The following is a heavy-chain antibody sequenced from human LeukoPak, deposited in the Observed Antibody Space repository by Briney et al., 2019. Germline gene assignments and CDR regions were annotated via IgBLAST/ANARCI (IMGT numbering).Heavy chain of an antibody. D-gene: IGHD3-22*01. CDR1: GFTFSSYG. V-gene: IGHV3-30*02. CDR3: APPVASGFNRNDY. CDR2: VRYGGSNK. J-gene: IGHJ4*02. Sequence: PGGSLRLSCAASGFTFSSYGMHWVRQAPGKGLEWVAFVRYGGSNKYYADSVKGRFTISRDNSKTTLYLQMDSLRAEDTAVYYCAPPVASGFNRNDYWGQGTLVTVSP.